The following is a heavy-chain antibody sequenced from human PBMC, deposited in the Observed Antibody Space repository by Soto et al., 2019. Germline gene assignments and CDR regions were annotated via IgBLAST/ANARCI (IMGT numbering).Heavy chain of an antibody. CDR3: AKRPRALLTFVY. D-gene: IGHD1-26*01. J-gene: IGHJ4*02. CDR1: GFIFSNYV. Sequence: EVQLVDSGGGLVQPGGSLRLSCAASGFIFSNYVMSWVRQAPGKGLEWVSSISDSGGTSYYADSVKGRFTISRDNSKYTLYLQMNSLRAEDTAIYYCAKRPRALLTFVYWGQGPLVTVSS. CDR2: ISDSGGTS. V-gene: IGHV3-23*04.